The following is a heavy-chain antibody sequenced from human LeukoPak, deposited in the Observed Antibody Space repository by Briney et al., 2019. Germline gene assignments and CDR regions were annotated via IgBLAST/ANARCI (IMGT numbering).Heavy chain of an antibody. CDR2: IYYSGST. CDR1: GGSISSYY. CDR3: ARAMVRGHILGD. V-gene: IGHV4-59*01. Sequence: SETLSLTCTVSGGSISSYYWSWIRQPPGKGLERIGYIYYSGSTNYNPSLKSRVTISVDTSKNQFSLKLSSVTAADTAVYYCARAMVRGHILGDWGQGTLVT. D-gene: IGHD3-10*01. J-gene: IGHJ4*02.